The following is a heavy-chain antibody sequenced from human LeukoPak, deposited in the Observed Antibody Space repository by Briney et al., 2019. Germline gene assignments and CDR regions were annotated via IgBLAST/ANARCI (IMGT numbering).Heavy chain of an antibody. CDR1: GFIFSSYA. CDR3: AKVSWANYFDY. D-gene: IGHD6-13*01. CDR2: ISGSGDKT. Sequence: GGSLRLSCASSGFIFSSYAMSWVRQAPGKGLEWVSGISGSGDKTHFVESVKGRFTISRDNSKNTLYLQMNSLRAEDTAVYSCAKVSWANYFDYWGQGTLVTVSS. V-gene: IGHV3-23*01. J-gene: IGHJ4*02.